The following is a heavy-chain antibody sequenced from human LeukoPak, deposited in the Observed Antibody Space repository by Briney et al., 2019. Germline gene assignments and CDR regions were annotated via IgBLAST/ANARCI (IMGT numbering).Heavy chain of an antibody. Sequence: GASVKVSCKASGYTFTNHAINWVRQAPGQGLEYMGWIDTNTGNPTYAQAFTGRIVFPLDTSVSTAYLQIRSLKADDTAVYFCARRSMVQHLDVWGKGTTVIVSS. J-gene: IGHJ6*04. CDR3: ARRSMVQHLDV. CDR2: IDTNTGNP. CDR1: GYTFTNHA. V-gene: IGHV7-4-1*02. D-gene: IGHD3-10*01.